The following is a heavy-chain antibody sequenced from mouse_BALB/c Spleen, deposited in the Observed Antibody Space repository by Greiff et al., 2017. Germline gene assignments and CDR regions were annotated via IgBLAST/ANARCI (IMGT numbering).Heavy chain of an antibody. J-gene: IGHJ2*01. CDR3: ARDGYYLYFDY. V-gene: IGHV14-1*02. CDR2: IDPENGNT. CDR1: GFNIKDYY. Sequence: VQLQQSGAELVRPGALVKLSCKASGFNIKDYYMHWVKQRPEQGLEWIGWIDPENGNTIYDPKFQGKASITADTSSNTAYLQLSSLTSEDTAVYYCARDGYYLYFDYWGQGTTLTVSS. D-gene: IGHD2-3*01.